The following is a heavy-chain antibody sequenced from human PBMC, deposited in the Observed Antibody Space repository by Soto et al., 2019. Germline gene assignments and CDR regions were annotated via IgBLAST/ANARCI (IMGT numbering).Heavy chain of an antibody. CDR3: ARKVSGAHGGHFYY. J-gene: IGHJ4*02. CDR2: IIPVYRTE. CDR1: GGTFGTYT. D-gene: IGHD3-16*01. V-gene: IGHV1-69*01. Sequence: QLQLLQSGAEVKKPGSSVNVSCKASGGTFGTYTISWVRQAPGQGLEWMGGIIPVYRTENYARKFQGRVTIMADESTDTDYMELSRLTSEDTAMYFCARKVSGAHGGHFYYWGQGTLVNVSP.